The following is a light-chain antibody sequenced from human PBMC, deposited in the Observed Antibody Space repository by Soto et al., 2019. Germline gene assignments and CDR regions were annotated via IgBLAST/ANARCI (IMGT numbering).Light chain of an antibody. Sequence: DIVMNQSPDSLAVSLGERATNNCNSSQSVFFRSINKKYLAWYQQKPGQPPRLLTYWASTRESGVPERFSASGTGTEFSLTIASLQAADVAVYYCQHYYRAPCTLGQGTTLEL. CDR2: WAS. J-gene: IGKJ2*02. CDR3: QHYYRAPCT. V-gene: IGKV4-1*01. CDR1: QSVFFRSINKKY.